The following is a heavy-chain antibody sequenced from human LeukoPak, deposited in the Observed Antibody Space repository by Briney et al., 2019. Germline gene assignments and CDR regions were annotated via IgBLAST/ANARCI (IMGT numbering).Heavy chain of an antibody. J-gene: IGHJ6*02. V-gene: IGHV1-58*01. CDR3: AADAQGVVTATTYYYYGMDV. D-gene: IGHD2-21*02. Sequence: SVKVSCKASGFTFTSSAVKWGRQARGQRLEWIGWIVVGSGNTNYAQKFQERVTTTRDMSTSTSYMELSSLRSEDTAVYYCAADAQGVVTATTYYYYGMDVWGQGTTVTVSS. CDR2: IVVGSGNT. CDR1: GFTFTSSA.